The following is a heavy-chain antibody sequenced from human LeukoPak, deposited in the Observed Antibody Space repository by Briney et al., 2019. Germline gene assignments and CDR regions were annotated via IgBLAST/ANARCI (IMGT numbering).Heavy chain of an antibody. CDR2: IYYSGST. V-gene: IGHV4-31*03. CDR1: GGSISSGGYY. Sequence: SQTLSLTCTVSGGSISSGGYYWSWIRQHPGKGLEWIGYIYYSGSTYYNPPLKSRVTISVDTSKNQFSLKLSSVTAADTAVYYCARRPTRGWYSSGWYDYWGQGTLVTVSS. D-gene: IGHD6-19*01. CDR3: ARRPTRGWYSSGWYDY. J-gene: IGHJ4*02.